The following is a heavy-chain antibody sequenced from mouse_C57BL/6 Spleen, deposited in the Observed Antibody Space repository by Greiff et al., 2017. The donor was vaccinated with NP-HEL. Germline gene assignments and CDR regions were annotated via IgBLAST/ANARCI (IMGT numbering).Heavy chain of an antibody. CDR2: ISDGGSYT. CDR1: GFTFSSYA. D-gene: IGHD2-1*01. V-gene: IGHV5-4*01. CDR3: ARDYGNYENYFDN. Sequence: EVQRVESGGGLVKPGGSLKLSCAASGFTFSSYAMSWVRQTPEKRLEWVATISDGGSYTYYPDNVKGRFTISRDNAKNNLYLQMSHLKSEDTAMYYCARDYGNYENYFDNWSQGTTLTVSS. J-gene: IGHJ2*01.